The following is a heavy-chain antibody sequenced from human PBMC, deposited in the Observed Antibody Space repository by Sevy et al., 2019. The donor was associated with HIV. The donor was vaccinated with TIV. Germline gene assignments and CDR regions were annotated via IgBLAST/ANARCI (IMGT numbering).Heavy chain of an antibody. CDR1: GFTFSSYS. J-gene: IGHJ4*02. CDR2: ISGSSSTI. CDR3: ARDPIAVAGTLNYFDY. V-gene: IGHV3-48*01. Sequence: GGSLRLSCAASGFTFSSYSMNWVRQPPGKGLGWVSYISGSSSTIYYADSVKGRFTISRDNAKNSLYLQMNSLRADDTAVYYCARDPIAVAGTLNYFDYWGQGTLVTVSS. D-gene: IGHD6-19*01.